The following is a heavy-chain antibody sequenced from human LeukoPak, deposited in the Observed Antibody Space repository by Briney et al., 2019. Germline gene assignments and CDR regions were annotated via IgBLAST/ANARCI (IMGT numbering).Heavy chain of an antibody. D-gene: IGHD6-19*01. J-gene: IGHJ4*02. Sequence: TGGSLRLSCVTSGFIFKNYAMSWVRQAPGKGLEWVSAVSGGGGSTNYADSVKGRFTISRDNSKNTLYLQMDSLRAEDTAVYYCAKSKQWLLRAHDYWGQGTLVTVSS. CDR3: AKSKQWLLRAHDY. CDR1: GFIFKNYA. V-gene: IGHV3-23*01. CDR2: VSGGGGST.